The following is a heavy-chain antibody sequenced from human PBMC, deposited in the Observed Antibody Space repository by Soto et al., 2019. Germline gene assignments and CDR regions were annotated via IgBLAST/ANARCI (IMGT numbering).Heavy chain of an antibody. V-gene: IGHV1-69*12. Sequence: QVQLVQSGAEVKKPGSSVKVSCKASGGTFSSYAISWVRQAPGQGLEWMGGTIPIFGTSNYPQKFQGRVTITADESTSTAYMELRSLRSEETAVYYRARQGAALRDYYYGMDVWGQGTTVTGSS. J-gene: IGHJ6*02. CDR3: ARQGAALRDYYYGMDV. CDR1: GGTFSSYA. D-gene: IGHD6-25*01. CDR2: TIPIFGTS.